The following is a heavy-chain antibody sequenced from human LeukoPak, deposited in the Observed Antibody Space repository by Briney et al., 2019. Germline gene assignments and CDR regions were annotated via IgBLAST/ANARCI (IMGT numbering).Heavy chain of an antibody. D-gene: IGHD4-23*01. V-gene: IGHV3-21*01. Sequence: GGSLRLSCAASGFTFSNYSMNWVRQAPGKGLEWVSSISSSSSYIYYADPVKGRFTISRDNAKNSLNLQMNSLRAEDTAVYYCARDIPPTVDFDYWGQGTLVTVSS. CDR2: ISSSSSYI. CDR3: ARDIPPTVDFDY. J-gene: IGHJ4*02. CDR1: GFTFSNYS.